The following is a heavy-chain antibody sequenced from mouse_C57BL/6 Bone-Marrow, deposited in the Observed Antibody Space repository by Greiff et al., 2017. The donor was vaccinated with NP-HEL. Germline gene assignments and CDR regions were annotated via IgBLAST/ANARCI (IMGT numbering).Heavy chain of an antibody. CDR1: GYTFTNYW. V-gene: IGHV1-63*01. CDR3: ARYGNGSVYLDY. Sequence: QVQLKQSGAELVRPGTSVKMSCKASGYTFTNYWIGWAKQRPGHGLEWIGDIYPGGGYTNYNEKFKGKATLTADKSSSTAYMQFSSLTSEDSAIYYCARYGNGSVYLDYWGQGTTLTVSS. CDR2: IYPGGGYT. J-gene: IGHJ2*01. D-gene: IGHD2-1*01.